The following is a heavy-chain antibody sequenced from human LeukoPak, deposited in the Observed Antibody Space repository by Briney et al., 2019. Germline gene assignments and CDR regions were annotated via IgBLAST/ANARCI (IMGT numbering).Heavy chain of an antibody. J-gene: IGHJ4*02. CDR3: AKGQPDYTDYRYYFDY. CDR2: ISSSGGST. V-gene: IGHV3-23*01. Sequence: GGSLRLSCAASRFTFSTYAMSWVRQAPGNGLEWVSAISSSGGSTYHADSVKSRFTISRDNSKNTLYLQMNSLRAEDTAVYYCAKGQPDYTDYRYYFDYWGQGTLVTVSS. CDR1: RFTFSTYA. D-gene: IGHD4-11*01.